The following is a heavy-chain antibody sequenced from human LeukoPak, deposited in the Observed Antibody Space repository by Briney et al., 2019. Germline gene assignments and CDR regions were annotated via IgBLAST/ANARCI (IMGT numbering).Heavy chain of an antibody. Sequence: GASVKVSCKASGYTFTGYYMHWVRQAPGQGLEWMGWINPNSGGTNYSQKFQGRVTMTRDTSISTAYMEVSRLRSDDTAVYYCARAYSGSYGDYWGQGTLVTVSS. CDR2: INPNSGGT. CDR3: ARAYSGSYGDY. CDR1: GYTFTGYY. V-gene: IGHV1-2*02. D-gene: IGHD1-26*01. J-gene: IGHJ4*02.